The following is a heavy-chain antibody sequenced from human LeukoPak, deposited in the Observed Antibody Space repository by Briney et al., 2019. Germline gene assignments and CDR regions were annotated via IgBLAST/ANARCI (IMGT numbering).Heavy chain of an antibody. CDR2: IYTTGNT. Sequence: GGSLRRSCTVSGLTVSSNSSSWVRQAPGKGLEWVSFIYTTGNTHNSDSVKGRFTISRDSSKNTLYLQMNSLRAEDTAMYYCARRAGDYSHPYDYWDQGTLVTVSS. V-gene: IGHV3-53*01. J-gene: IGHJ4*02. CDR1: GLTVSSNS. CDR3: ARRAGDYSHPYDY. D-gene: IGHD3-22*01.